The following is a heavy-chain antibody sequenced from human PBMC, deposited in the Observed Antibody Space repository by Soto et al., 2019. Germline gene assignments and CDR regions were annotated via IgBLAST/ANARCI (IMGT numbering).Heavy chain of an antibody. CDR2: IYYSGST. J-gene: IGHJ4*01. CDR1: GGSISSGDYY. Sequence: SETLSLTCTVSGGSISSGDYYWSWIRQPPGKGLEWIGYIYYSGSTYYNPSLKSRVTISVDTSKNQFSLKLSSVTAADTAVYYCARDKMGPDYHGGFDYWGHGILVTVSS. D-gene: IGHD3-10*01. CDR3: ARDKMGPDYHGGFDY. V-gene: IGHV4-30-4*02.